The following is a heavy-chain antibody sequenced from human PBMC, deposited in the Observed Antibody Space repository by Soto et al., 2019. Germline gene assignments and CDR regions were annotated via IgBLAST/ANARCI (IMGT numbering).Heavy chain of an antibody. J-gene: IGHJ6*02. CDR3: AKGRVGTRNGMDV. CDR1: GFTFTSYS. D-gene: IGHD1-7*01. Sequence: EVQLLESGGGLVQPGGSLRLSCAASGFTFTSYSWAGVRRVQGRGLGWVSFISITGDITPYADPVKGRFTISRDNSKNTLYLQMNSLRVEDTAVYYCAKGRVGTRNGMDVWGQGTTVTVSS. CDR2: ISITGDIT. V-gene: IGHV3-23*01.